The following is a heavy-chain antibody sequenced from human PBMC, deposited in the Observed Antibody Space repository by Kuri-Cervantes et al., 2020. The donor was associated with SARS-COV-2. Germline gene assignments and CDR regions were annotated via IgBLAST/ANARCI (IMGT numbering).Heavy chain of an antibody. J-gene: IGHJ3*02. CDR1: GGSISSYY. Sequence: SETLSLTCTVSGGSISSYYWSWIRQPPGKGLEWIGYIYYSGSTNYNPSLKGRVTISVDTSKNQFSLKLSSVTAADTAVYYCARHIPYYDFWSGYYDAFDIWGQGTMVTVSS. D-gene: IGHD3-3*01. CDR3: ARHIPYYDFWSGYYDAFDI. CDR2: IYYSGST. V-gene: IGHV4-59*08.